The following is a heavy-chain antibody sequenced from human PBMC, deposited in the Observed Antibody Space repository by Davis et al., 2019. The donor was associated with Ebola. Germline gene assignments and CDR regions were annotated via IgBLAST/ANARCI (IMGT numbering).Heavy chain of an antibody. CDR3: ARVSYDTSPGNWYFDL. V-gene: IGHV4-31*03. CDR2: IYYSGST. CDR1: GGSISSGGYY. J-gene: IGHJ2*01. Sequence: SETLSLTCTVSGGSISSGGYYWSWIRQHPGKGLEWIGYIYYSGSTYYNPSLKSRVTISVDTSKNQFSLKLSSVTAADTAVYYCARVSYDTSPGNWYFDLWGRGTLVTVSS. D-gene: IGHD3-22*01.